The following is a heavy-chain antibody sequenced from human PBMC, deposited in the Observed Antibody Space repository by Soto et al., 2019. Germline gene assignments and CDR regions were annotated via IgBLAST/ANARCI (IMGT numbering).Heavy chain of an antibody. J-gene: IGHJ4*02. Sequence: PSETLSLTCTVSSVSISSYGYYWGWIRQPPGKGLEWIGIISYSGSTYYSPSLKSRVTISADTSKNQFSLKLSSVTAADTAVYYCARLSMVATWDYWGQGTLVTV. D-gene: IGHD5-12*01. CDR3: ARLSMVATWDY. V-gene: IGHV4-39*01. CDR2: ISYSGST. CDR1: SVSISSYGYY.